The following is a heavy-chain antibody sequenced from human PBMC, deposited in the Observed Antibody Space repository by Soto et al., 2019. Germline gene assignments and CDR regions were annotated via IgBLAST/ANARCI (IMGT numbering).Heavy chain of an antibody. V-gene: IGHV3-15*07. CDR2: IKTKTDGGTT. CDR3: TTYNWNDGTFDY. J-gene: IGHJ4*02. Sequence: EVQLVESGGGLVKPGGSLRLSCAASGFIFGNAWMNWVRQAPGKGLEWVGRIKTKTDGGTTDYAAPVKGRFTISRDDSKNTLSLQMYSLKTEDTAVYYCTTYNWNDGTFDYWGQGTLVTVSS. D-gene: IGHD1-1*01. CDR1: GFIFGNAW.